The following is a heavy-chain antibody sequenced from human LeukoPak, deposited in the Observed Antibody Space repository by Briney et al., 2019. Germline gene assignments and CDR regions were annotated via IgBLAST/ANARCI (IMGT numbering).Heavy chain of an antibody. D-gene: IGHD2/OR15-2a*01. V-gene: IGHV4-39*07. CDR1: GGSISSSSQY. Sequence: SETLSLTCAVSGGSISSSSQYWVWIRQPPGKGMEWIGSLYFGGATHYYPSLKSRVTISVDTSKNQLSLKLRSVTAADTAVYYCARDERINSFDFWGQGTMVTVTS. J-gene: IGHJ3*01. CDR3: ARDERINSFDF. CDR2: LYFGGAT.